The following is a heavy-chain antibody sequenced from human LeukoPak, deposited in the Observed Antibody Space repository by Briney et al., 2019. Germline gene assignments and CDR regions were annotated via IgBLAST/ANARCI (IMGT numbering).Heavy chain of an antibody. D-gene: IGHD3-22*01. Sequence: GTSVKVSCKASGFTFTSSAMQWVRQARGQRLEWIGWIVVGGGNTNYAQKFQERVTITRDMSTSTAYMELSSLRSEDTAVYYCAAAPPSNYYDSSGRGVFDLWGRGTLVTVSS. CDR1: GFTFTSSA. J-gene: IGHJ2*01. CDR3: AAAPPSNYYDSSGRGVFDL. V-gene: IGHV1-58*02. CDR2: IVVGGGNT.